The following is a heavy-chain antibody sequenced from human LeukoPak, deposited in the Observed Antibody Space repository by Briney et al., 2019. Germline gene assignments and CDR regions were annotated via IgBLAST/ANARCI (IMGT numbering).Heavy chain of an antibody. Sequence: GESLKISCKGSGYSFTSYWIGWVRQMPGKGLEWVGIIYPGDSDTRYSPSFQGQVTISADKSISTAYLQWSSLKASDTAMYYCARSPHATNNWFDPWGQGTLVTVSS. V-gene: IGHV5-51*01. J-gene: IGHJ5*02. CDR2: IYPGDSDT. D-gene: IGHD2-15*01. CDR3: ARSPHATNNWFDP. CDR1: GYSFTSYW.